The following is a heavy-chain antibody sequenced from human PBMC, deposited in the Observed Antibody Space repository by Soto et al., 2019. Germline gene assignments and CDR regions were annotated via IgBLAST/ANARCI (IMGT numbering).Heavy chain of an antibody. D-gene: IGHD6-19*01. Sequence: QVQLQESGPGLVKPSQTLSLTCTVSGGSISSGGYYWSWIRQNPGKGLEWIGYIYYSGSTYYNPSLKSRVTISVDTSKNQFTLKLSSVTAADTAVYYCASWGQWLAHFDYWGQGTLVTVSS. CDR1: GGSISSGGYY. CDR3: ASWGQWLAHFDY. CDR2: IYYSGST. J-gene: IGHJ4*02. V-gene: IGHV4-31*03.